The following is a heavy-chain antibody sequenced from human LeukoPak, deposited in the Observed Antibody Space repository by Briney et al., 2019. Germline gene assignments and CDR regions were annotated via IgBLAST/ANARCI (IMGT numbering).Heavy chain of an antibody. Sequence: PGGSLRLSCVASEFTFRSYDMHWVRQAPGKGLEWVANIKQDGSEKYYVDSVKGRFTISRDNAKNSLYLQMNSLRAEDTAVYYCARGPGRGYSSSWYEEIYYFDYWGQGTLVTVSS. CDR1: EFTFRSYD. D-gene: IGHD6-13*01. J-gene: IGHJ4*02. V-gene: IGHV3-7*01. CDR3: ARGPGRGYSSSWYEEIYYFDY. CDR2: IKQDGSEK.